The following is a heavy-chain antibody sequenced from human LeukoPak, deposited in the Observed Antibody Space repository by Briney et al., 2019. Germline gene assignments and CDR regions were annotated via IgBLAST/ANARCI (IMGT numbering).Heavy chain of an antibody. CDR1: GFTYDDYA. D-gene: IGHD6-19*01. Sequence: PGGSLRLSCAASGFTYDDYAMHWVRQVPGKGLEWVSGISWNSGSIDYGDSVKGRFTITRDNAKNSLYLQMNSLRPEDTALYYCAKAIRLAVAGRGNAFVLWGQGTMVTVSS. CDR2: ISWNSGSI. CDR3: AKAIRLAVAGRGNAFVL. J-gene: IGHJ3*01. V-gene: IGHV3-9*01.